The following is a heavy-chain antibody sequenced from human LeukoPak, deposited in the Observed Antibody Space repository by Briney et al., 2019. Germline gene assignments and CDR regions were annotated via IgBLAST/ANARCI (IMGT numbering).Heavy chain of an antibody. Sequence: ALVKVSCKASGYTFTSYDINWVRQATGQGLEWMGWMNPNSGNTGYAQKFQGRVTMTRNTSISTAYMELSSLRSEDTAVYYCARGHSSWEGGKFDPWGQGTLVTVSS. D-gene: IGHD6-13*01. CDR1: GYTFTSYD. V-gene: IGHV1-8*01. CDR2: MNPNSGNT. J-gene: IGHJ5*02. CDR3: ARGHSSWEGGKFDP.